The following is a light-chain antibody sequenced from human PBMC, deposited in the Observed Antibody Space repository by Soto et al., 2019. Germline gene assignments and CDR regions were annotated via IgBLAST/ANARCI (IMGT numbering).Light chain of an antibody. J-gene: IGKJ2*01. CDR3: QQYDDSARYT. CDR2: DAS. CDR1: QNVARNY. Sequence: EIVLTQSPGTLSLSPGERATLSCRASQNVARNYLAWYQQRPGQAPRLLIYDASRRATGIPDRFSGSGSGTDFTLTINRLEPEDFAVYYCQQYDDSARYTFGQGTKVEIK. V-gene: IGKV3-20*01.